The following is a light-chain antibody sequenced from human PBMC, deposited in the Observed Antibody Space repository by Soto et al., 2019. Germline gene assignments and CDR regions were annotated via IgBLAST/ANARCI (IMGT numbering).Light chain of an antibody. J-gene: IGKJ1*01. CDR2: TAS. CDR1: QSISTW. V-gene: IGKV1-5*03. Sequence: DIQMNQSPSTLSASVGDRVTITCRASQSISTWLAWYQQKQGKAPKLLIYTASNVEHDVPSRFSGSRSGTEFTLTNSSLQPDDFATFDCHQHNSYAGRFGQGTKVEIK. CDR3: HQHNSYAGR.